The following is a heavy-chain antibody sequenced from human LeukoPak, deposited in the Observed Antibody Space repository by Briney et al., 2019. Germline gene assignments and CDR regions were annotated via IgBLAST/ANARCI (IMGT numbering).Heavy chain of an antibody. CDR1: GFTFSTYS. CDR2: ISSGSSYI. V-gene: IGHV3-21*01. CDR3: ARGVAVAGVYYYMDV. J-gene: IGHJ6*03. Sequence: GGSLRLSCAASGFTFSTYSMNWVRQAPGKGLEWVSSISSGSSYIYYADSVKGRFTISRDNAKNSLYLQMSSLRAEDTAVYYCARGVAVAGVYYYMDVWGKGTTVTVSS. D-gene: IGHD6-19*01.